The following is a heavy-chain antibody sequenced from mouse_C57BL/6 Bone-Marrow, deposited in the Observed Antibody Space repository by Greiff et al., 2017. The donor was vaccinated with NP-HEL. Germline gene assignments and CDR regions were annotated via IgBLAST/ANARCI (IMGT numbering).Heavy chain of an antibody. V-gene: IGHV1-18*01. CDR2: INPNNGGT. Sequence: DVKLQESGPELVKPGASVKIPCTASGYTFTDYNMDWVKQSHGKSLEWIGDINPNNGGTIYTQKFKGKVTLTVDKSSSTAYMQLRSLTSEDTAVYYCARYYDFDEAWFAYWGQGTRVTVSA. D-gene: IGHD2-4*01. CDR3: ARYYDFDEAWFAY. CDR1: GYTFTDYN. J-gene: IGHJ3*01.